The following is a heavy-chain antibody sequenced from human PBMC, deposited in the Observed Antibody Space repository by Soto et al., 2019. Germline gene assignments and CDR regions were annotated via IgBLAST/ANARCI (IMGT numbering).Heavy chain of an antibody. CDR1: GFSFSSHW. CDR2: INSDGSST. Sequence: GGSLRLSCAASGFSFSSHWMHWVRQGPEKGLVWVSRINSDGSSTTYADSVKGRFTISRDNAKNTLYLQMNSLRAEDTAVYHCVRAQSNPVGTGIVDFWGQGALVTVPP. CDR3: VRAQSNPVGTGIVDF. V-gene: IGHV3-74*01. J-gene: IGHJ4*02. D-gene: IGHD3-10*01.